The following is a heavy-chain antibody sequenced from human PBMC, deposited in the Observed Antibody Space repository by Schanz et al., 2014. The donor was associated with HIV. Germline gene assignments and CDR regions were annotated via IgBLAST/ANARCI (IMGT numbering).Heavy chain of an antibody. Sequence: EVQLLESGGGLVQPGKSLRLSCAASGFTFYTYAMTWVRQAPGKGLEWVSTISDSGDGTYYADSMKGRVTISRDNSKNILYLQMNSLRAEDTALYYCSTATSGSRGWYTGSDWGQGTLVTVSS. CDR2: ISDSGDGT. CDR1: GFTFYTYA. V-gene: IGHV3-23*01. CDR3: STATSGSRGWYTGSD. D-gene: IGHD6-19*01. J-gene: IGHJ4*02.